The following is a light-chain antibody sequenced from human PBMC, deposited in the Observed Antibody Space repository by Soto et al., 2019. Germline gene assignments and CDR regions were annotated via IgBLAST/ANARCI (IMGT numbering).Light chain of an antibody. CDR3: QQYDSSPIT. Sequence: EIVLTQSPATLSVSAGERATLSCRASHSVSSSYLAWYQQKPGQAPRLLVDGPSTRETGIPARFSGSGSGTDFTLTISRLEPEDFAVYYCQQYDSSPITFGQGTRVEIK. CDR2: GPS. J-gene: IGKJ5*01. V-gene: IGKV3-20*01. CDR1: HSVSSSY.